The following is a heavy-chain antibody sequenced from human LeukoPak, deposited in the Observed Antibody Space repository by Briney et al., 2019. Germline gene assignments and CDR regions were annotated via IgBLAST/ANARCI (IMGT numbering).Heavy chain of an antibody. J-gene: IGHJ3*02. D-gene: IGHD3-16*01. CDR2: IYSGGNT. Sequence: GGSLRLSCAASGFTVSSNYMSWVRQAPGKGLEWVSVIYSGGNTYYADSVKGRFTISRDNSKNTLYLQMNSLRAEDTAVYYCAREGDLEAFDIWGQGTMVTVSS. CDR3: AREGDLEAFDI. V-gene: IGHV3-53*01. CDR1: GFTVSSNY.